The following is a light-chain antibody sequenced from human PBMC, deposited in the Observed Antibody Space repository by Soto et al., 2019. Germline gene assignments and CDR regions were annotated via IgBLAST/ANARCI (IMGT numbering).Light chain of an antibody. V-gene: IGKV3-20*01. CDR3: QQYGRSGT. CDR1: QSITINY. Sequence: EFVLPRSTVSLSLSDGERARLSCMASQSITINYLAWYLQKPGRAHRLLIYGASNRATGIPDRFSGSGSGTDFTLTISRLEPEDFAVYYCQQYGRSGTFGQRSKVDIK. J-gene: IGKJ1*01. CDR2: GAS.